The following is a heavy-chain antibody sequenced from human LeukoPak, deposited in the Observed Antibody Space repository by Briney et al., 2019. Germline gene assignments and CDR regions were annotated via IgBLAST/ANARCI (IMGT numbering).Heavy chain of an antibody. D-gene: IGHD1-26*01. J-gene: IGHJ4*02. CDR2: ISSSGSTI. Sequence: GGSLRLSCAASGFTFSSYEMNWARQAPGKGLEWVSYISSSGSTIYYADSVKGRFTISRDNAKNSLYLQMNSLRAEDTAVYYCARKVGPRSFDYWGQGTLVTVSS. CDR1: GFTFSSYE. V-gene: IGHV3-48*03. CDR3: ARKVGPRSFDY.